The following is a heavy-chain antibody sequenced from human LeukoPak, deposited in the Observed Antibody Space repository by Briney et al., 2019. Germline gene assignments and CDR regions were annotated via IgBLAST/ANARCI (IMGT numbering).Heavy chain of an antibody. D-gene: IGHD3-10*01. CDR3: ARDSYGSGSYYSNWFDP. CDR2: INPNSGGT. V-gene: IGHV1-2*02. Sequence: ASVKVSCKASGYTFTGYYMHWVRQAPGQGLEWRGWINPNSGGTNDAQKFQGRVTMTRDTSISTAYMELSRLRSDDTAVYYCARDSYGSGSYYSNWFDPWGQGTLVTVSS. J-gene: IGHJ5*02. CDR1: GYTFTGYY.